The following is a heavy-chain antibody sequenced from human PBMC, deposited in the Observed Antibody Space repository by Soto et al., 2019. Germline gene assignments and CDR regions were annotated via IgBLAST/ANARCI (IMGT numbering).Heavy chain of an antibody. J-gene: IGHJ6*02. V-gene: IGHV3-73*02. Sequence: EVQLVESGGGLVQPGGSLKLSCAAPWFTFSGSAMNWVRQASGKGLEWVGRLRSKANSYTTAYAASVKGRFTISRDDSKNTAYRQMNSLKTEDTAVYYCTRLWDDFWRGYYYGMDVWGQGTTVTVSS. CDR1: WFTFSGSA. CDR2: LRSKANSYTT. CDR3: TRLWDDFWRGYYYGMDV. D-gene: IGHD3-3*01.